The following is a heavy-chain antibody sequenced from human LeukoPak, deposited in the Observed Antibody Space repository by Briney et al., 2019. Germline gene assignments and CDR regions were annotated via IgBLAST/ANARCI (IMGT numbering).Heavy chain of an antibody. J-gene: IGHJ6*02. CDR2: INTNTGNP. CDR1: EYTFTSYV. D-gene: IGHD6-13*01. V-gene: IGHV7-4-1*02. CDR3: ARDTYSSSWYWYGMDV. Sequence: ASVKVSCKASEYTFTSYVMNWVRQAPGQGLEWMGWINTNTGNPTYAQGFTGRFVFSLDTSVSTAYLQISSLKAEDAAVYYCARDTYSSSWYWYGMDVWGQGTTVTVSS.